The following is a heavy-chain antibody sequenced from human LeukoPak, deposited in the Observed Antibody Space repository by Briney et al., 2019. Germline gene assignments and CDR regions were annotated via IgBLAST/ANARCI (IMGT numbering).Heavy chain of an antibody. CDR1: GGSISSYY. V-gene: IGHV4-59*01. D-gene: IGHD1-7*01. CDR3: ARDRRGWNYGAPYYYYYGMDV. CDR2: IYYSGST. J-gene: IGHJ6*02. Sequence: SETLSLTCTVSGGSISSYYWSWIRQPPGKGLEWIGYIYYSGSTNYNPPLKSRVTISVDASKNQFSLKLSSVTAADTAVYYCARDRRGWNYGAPYYYYYGMDVWGQGTTVTVSS.